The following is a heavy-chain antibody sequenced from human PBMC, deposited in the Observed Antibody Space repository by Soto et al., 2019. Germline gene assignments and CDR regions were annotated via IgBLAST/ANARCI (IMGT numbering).Heavy chain of an antibody. CDR2: IYYSGST. V-gene: IGHV4-61*01. J-gene: IGHJ6*02. Sequence: SETLSLTCTVSGGSVSSGSYYWSWIRQPPGKGLEWIGYIYYSGSTNYNPSLKSRVTISVDTSKNQFSLKLSSVTAADTAVYFCARDRVYGGNSNGFFLYGMDVCGQGTTVTVSS. CDR3: ARDRVYGGNSNGFFLYGMDV. D-gene: IGHD4-17*01. CDR1: GGSVSSGSYY.